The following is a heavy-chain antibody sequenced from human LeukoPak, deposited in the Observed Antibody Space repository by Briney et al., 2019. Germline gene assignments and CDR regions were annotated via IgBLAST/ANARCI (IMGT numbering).Heavy chain of an antibody. CDR1: GFMFKSYA. J-gene: IGHJ4*02. D-gene: IGHD3-3*01. Sequence: GGSLRLSCAASGFMFKSYAMSWVRRAPGKGLEWVSGISGRGDITNYADSVKGRFTISRDNSNNTVHLHLHGLTLEDSAVYYCAKDIFSSVRIPDYWGQGTRVTVSS. V-gene: IGHV3-23*01. CDR2: ISGRGDIT. CDR3: AKDIFSSVRIPDY.